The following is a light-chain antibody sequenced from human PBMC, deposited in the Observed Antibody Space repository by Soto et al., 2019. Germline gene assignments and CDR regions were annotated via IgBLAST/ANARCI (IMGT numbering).Light chain of an antibody. CDR2: LEGSGNY. V-gene: IGLV4-60*02. J-gene: IGLJ3*02. Sequence: QSVLTQSSSASASLGSSVKLTCTLSSGHSSYIIAWHQQQPGKAPRYLMKLEGSGNYNKGSGVPDRFSGSSSGAARYLTISNPQFEDDAYYYSETWDSNTRVFGGGTKLTVL. CDR3: ETWDSNTRV. CDR1: SGHSSYI.